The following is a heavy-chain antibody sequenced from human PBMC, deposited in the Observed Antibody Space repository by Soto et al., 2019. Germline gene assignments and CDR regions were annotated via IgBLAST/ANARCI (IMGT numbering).Heavy chain of an antibody. D-gene: IGHD3-10*01. CDR1: GYTFTSYA. V-gene: IGHV1-18*01. Sequence: ASVKVSCKASGYTFTSYAMHWVRQAPGQRLEWMGWISAYNGNTKYAQKLQGRVTMTTDTSTSTAYMELGSLRSDDTAMYYCARGVGSGSYYNQYNWFDPWGQGTLVTVSS. J-gene: IGHJ5*02. CDR3: ARGVGSGSYYNQYNWFDP. CDR2: ISAYNGNT.